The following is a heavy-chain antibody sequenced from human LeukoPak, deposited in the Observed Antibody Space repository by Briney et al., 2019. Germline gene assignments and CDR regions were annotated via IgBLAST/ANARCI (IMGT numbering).Heavy chain of an antibody. J-gene: IGHJ4*02. Sequence: GGSLRLSCAASGFTFSSYSMNWVRQAPGKGVGWVSTIVGSGGSTYYADSVQGRFTISRDNSKNTVFLQMNSLRAEDTAVYYCAKLYGSNADFDFWGQGTLVTVSS. CDR3: AKLYGSNADFDF. CDR1: GFTFSSYS. V-gene: IGHV3-23*01. CDR2: IVGSGGST. D-gene: IGHD4-23*01.